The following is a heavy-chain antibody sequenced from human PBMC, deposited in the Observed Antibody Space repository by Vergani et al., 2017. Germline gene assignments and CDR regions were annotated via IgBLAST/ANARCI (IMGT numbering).Heavy chain of an antibody. V-gene: IGHV1-69*01. CDR2: IIPIFGTA. J-gene: IGHJ6*03. CDR1: GGTFSSYA. D-gene: IGHD2-2*01. Sequence: QVQLVQSGAEVKKPGSSVKVSCKASGGTFSSYAISWVRQAPGQGLEWMGGIIPIFGTANYAQKFQGRVTITADESTSTAYMELSSLISDDTAVYYCARLVRGIVVVPAAIPFYYYMDVWGKGTTVTVSS. CDR3: ARLVRGIVVVPAAIPFYYYMDV.